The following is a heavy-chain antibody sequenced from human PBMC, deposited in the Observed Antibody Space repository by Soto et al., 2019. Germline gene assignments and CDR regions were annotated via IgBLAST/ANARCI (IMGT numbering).Heavy chain of an antibody. Sequence: GGSLRLSCAASGFTFSSYWMHWVRQAPGKGLVWVSRINSDGSSTSYADSVKGRFTISRDNAKNTLYLQMNSLRAEDTAVYYCARDPSRGYFDWLYYYYGMDVWGQGTTVTVSS. CDR2: INSDGSST. V-gene: IGHV3-74*01. J-gene: IGHJ6*02. CDR3: ARDPSRGYFDWLYYYYGMDV. CDR1: GFTFSSYW. D-gene: IGHD3-9*01.